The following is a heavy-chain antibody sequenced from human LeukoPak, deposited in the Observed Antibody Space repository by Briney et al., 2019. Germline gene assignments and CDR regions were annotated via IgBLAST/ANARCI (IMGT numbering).Heavy chain of an antibody. D-gene: IGHD5-12*01. Sequence: PGGSLRLSCAASGFTFSSYAMHWVRQAPGKGLEWVAVISYDGSNKYYADSVKGRFTISRDNSKNTLYLQMNSLRAEDTAVYYCARDSNGYGDYWGQGTLVTVSS. J-gene: IGHJ4*02. CDR3: ARDSNGYGDY. CDR2: ISYDGSNK. V-gene: IGHV3-30-3*01. CDR1: GFTFSSYA.